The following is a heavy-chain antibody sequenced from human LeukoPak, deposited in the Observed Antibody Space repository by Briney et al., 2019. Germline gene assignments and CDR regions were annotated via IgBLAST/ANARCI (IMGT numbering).Heavy chain of an antibody. Sequence: GGSLRLSCAVSGFTFSSYSMNWVRQAPGKGLEWVSSISSSSSYIYYADSVKGRFTISRDNAKNSLYLQMNSLRAEDTAVYYCARALSGSYSWFDPWGQGTLVTVSS. V-gene: IGHV3-21*01. CDR3: ARALSGSYSWFDP. J-gene: IGHJ5*02. CDR1: GFTFSSYS. D-gene: IGHD1-26*01. CDR2: ISSSSSYI.